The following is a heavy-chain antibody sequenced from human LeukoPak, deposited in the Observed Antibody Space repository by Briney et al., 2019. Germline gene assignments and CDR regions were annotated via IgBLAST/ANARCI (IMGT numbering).Heavy chain of an antibody. CDR2: INPNSGGT. J-gene: IGHJ3*01. D-gene: IGHD6-13*01. Sequence: RASVKVSCKASGYTFTGFYMHWVRQAPGQGLESMGWINPNSGGTNYAQKFQGRVTMTRDTSITTAYMELSRLTSDDTAVYYCAVYSTSWNAFDLWGQGTMVTVSS. CDR1: GYTFTGFY. V-gene: IGHV1-2*02. CDR3: AVYSTSWNAFDL.